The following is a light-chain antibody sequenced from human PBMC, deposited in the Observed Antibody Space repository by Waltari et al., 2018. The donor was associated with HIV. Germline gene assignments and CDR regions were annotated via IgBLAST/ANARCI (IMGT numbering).Light chain of an antibody. J-gene: IGLJ1*01. V-gene: IGLV1-47*01. CDR1: TSNVGSNF. CDR2: RDN. CDR3: ATWDDSLGGFYV. Sequence: QSVLTQPPSASGTPGQRVTISCSGTTSNVGSNFVSWYQQLPGTAPKLLIYRDNRRPSGVPDRFSGSQSGASASLAISGLRSEDEGDYYCATWDDSLGGFYVFGAGTKVTVL.